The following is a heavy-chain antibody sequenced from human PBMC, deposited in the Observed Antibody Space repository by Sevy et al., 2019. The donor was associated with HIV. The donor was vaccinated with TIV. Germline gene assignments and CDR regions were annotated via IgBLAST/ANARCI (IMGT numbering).Heavy chain of an antibody. CDR2: IFWDDEK. D-gene: IGHD4-4*01. CDR3: ARFLKGDYTNYFDS. Sequence: SGPTLVKPAQTLTLTCSFSGFSLNTSGVGVGWIRLPPGKALEWLALIFWDDEKRYSPPLKNRLTITKDTSKNQVVLTMTNMDTVDTATYYCARFLKGDYTNYFDSWDQGSLVTVSS. CDR1: GFSLNTSGVG. J-gene: IGHJ4*02. V-gene: IGHV2-5*02.